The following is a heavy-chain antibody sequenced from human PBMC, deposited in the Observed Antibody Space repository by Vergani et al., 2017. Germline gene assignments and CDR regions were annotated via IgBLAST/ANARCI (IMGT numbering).Heavy chain of an antibody. Sequence: VQLVESGGGVVQPGRSLRLSCAASGFTFSSYAMSWVRQAPGKGLEWVGRIKSKTDGGTTDYAAPVKGRFTISRDDSKNTLYLQMNSLKTEDTAVYYCTTEFTYGDYPDAFDIWGQGTMVTVSS. CDR2: IKSKTDGGTT. D-gene: IGHD4-17*01. CDR3: TTEFTYGDYPDAFDI. CDR1: GFTFSSYA. V-gene: IGHV3-15*01. J-gene: IGHJ3*02.